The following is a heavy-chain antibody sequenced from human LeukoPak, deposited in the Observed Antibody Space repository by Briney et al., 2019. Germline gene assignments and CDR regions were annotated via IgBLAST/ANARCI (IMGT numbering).Heavy chain of an antibody. J-gene: IGHJ5*02. CDR3: ARFSRVGFDP. CDR1: GGSISSGGYS. V-gene: IGHV4-30-2*01. CDR2: IYHSGST. Sequence: SETLSLTCAVSGGSISSGGYSWSWIRQPPGKGLEWNWYIYHSGSTYYNPPLKSRLTISVDRSKNQFSLKLSSVTAADTAVYYCARFSRVGFDPWGQGTLVTVSS. D-gene: IGHD2-15*01.